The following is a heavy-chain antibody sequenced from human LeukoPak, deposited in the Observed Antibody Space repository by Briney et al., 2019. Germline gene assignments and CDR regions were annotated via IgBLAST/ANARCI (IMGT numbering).Heavy chain of an antibody. D-gene: IGHD3-22*01. CDR2: IYTSGST. CDR3: ASSGYAESEMEFDY. V-gene: IGHV4-4*07. J-gene: IGHJ4*02. CDR1: GGSISSYY. Sequence: SETLSLTCTVSGGSISSYYWSWIRQPAGKGPEWIGRIYTSGSTNYNPSLKSRVTMSVDTSKNQFSLKLSSVTAADTAVYYCASSGYAESEMEFDYWGQGTLVTVSS.